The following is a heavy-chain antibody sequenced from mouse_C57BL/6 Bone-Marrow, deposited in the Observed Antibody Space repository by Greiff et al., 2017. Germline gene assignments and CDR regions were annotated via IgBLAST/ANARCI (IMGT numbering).Heavy chain of an antibody. V-gene: IGHV1-19*01. CDR1: GYTFTDYY. J-gene: IGHJ4*01. CDR3: ARGTTVVATLYYYAMDY. D-gene: IGHD1-1*01. Sequence: VQLQQSGPVLVKPGASVKMSCKASGYTFTDYYMNWVKQSHGKSLEWIGVINPYNGGTSYNQKFKGKATLTVDKSSSTAYMELNSLTSEDSAVYYCARGTTVVATLYYYAMDYWGQGTSVTVSS. CDR2: INPYNGGT.